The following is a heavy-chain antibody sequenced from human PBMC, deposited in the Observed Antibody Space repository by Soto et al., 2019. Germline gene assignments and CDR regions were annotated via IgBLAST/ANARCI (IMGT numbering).Heavy chain of an antibody. D-gene: IGHD3-10*01. CDR2: IYSSGST. CDR1: GGSISPYY. J-gene: IGHJ4*02. V-gene: IGHV4-4*07. Sequence: TLSLTCTVSGGSISPYYWTWIRQPAGKGLEWIGRIYSSGSTDYNPSLKSRVTMSVDTSKNHFSLRLSSVTAADTAIYYCARDDYYGSAAFDYWGQGALVTVSS. CDR3: ARDDYYGSAAFDY.